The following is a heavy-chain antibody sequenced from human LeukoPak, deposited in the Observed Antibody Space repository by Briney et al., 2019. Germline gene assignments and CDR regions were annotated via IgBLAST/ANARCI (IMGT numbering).Heavy chain of an antibody. Sequence: PSETLSLTCGVYGGSFSSYYWSWIRQPAGKGLEWIGRIYTTGNTNYNPSLKSRVTMSIDTSKKQFSLKLSSVTAADTAVYYCARGKYYYDSNSSYRYFDPWGQGTLVTVSS. V-gene: IGHV4-59*10. CDR3: ARGKYYYDSNSSYRYFDP. CDR2: IYTTGNT. J-gene: IGHJ5*02. D-gene: IGHD3-22*01. CDR1: GGSFSSYY.